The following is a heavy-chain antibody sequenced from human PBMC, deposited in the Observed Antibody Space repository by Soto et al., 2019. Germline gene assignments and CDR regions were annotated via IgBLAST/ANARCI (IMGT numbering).Heavy chain of an antibody. CDR3: ARDLGGSTGGYFDY. CDR1: GFTFSSYS. J-gene: IGHJ4*02. V-gene: IGHV3-21*01. Sequence: PGGSLRLSCAASGFTFSSYSMNWVRQAPGKGLEWVSSISSNSSYKYYADSVKGRFTISRDNSKNSLYLQMNSLRAEDTAVYYCARDLGGSTGGYFDYWGQGTLVTVSS. CDR2: ISSNSSYK. D-gene: IGHD2-15*01.